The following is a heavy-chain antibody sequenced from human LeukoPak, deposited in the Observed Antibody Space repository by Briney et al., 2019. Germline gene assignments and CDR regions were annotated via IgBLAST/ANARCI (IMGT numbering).Heavy chain of an antibody. CDR3: ARGHEYCFGSCCSDY. J-gene: IGHJ4*02. D-gene: IGHD2/OR15-2a*01. CDR1: GYTFTAYY. V-gene: IGHV1-2*02. CDR2: INPSSGGT. Sequence: ASVKVSCKASGYTFTAYYIHWVRQAPGQGLEWMRWINPSSGGTNYAQKFQGRVTMTRDTSVSTAYMDLTWLRTDDTAVYYCARGHEYCFGSCCSDYWGQGTLVTVSS.